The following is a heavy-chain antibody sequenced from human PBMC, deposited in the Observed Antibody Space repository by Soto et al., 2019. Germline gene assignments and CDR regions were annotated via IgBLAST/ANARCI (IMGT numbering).Heavy chain of an antibody. CDR2: IYWDDDK. D-gene: IGHD6-13*01. J-gene: IGHJ5*02. CDR1: GFSLSTSGVG. Sequence: QITLKESGPTLVKPTQTLTLTCTFSGFSLSTSGVGVGWIRQPPGKALEWLALIYWDDDKRYSPSLKSRLTXTXLXXNTQGPHRTTNMDPVDTATYYCAHSRIAAPGVRDPWRQGTKVTGS. CDR3: AHSRIAAPGVRDP. V-gene: IGHV2-5*02.